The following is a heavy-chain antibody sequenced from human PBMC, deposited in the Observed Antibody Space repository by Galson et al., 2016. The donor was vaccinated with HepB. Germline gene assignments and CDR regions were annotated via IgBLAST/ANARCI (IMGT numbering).Heavy chain of an antibody. CDR1: GGSFSGYY. Sequence: ETLSLTCAVYGGSFSGYYWSWVRRAPGKGLEWVSDISGAGGTTHYADSVKGRFTISRDNSRDTLYLQMDRLRAADTAVYYCAKERGWYGGPNYGSWGQGTLVTVSS. J-gene: IGHJ5*02. V-gene: IGHV3-23*01. CDR2: ISGAGGTT. D-gene: IGHD2-15*01. CDR3: AKERGWYGGPNYGS.